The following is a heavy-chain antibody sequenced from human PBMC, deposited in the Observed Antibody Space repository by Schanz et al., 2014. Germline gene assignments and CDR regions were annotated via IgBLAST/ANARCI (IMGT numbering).Heavy chain of an antibody. D-gene: IGHD3-10*01. J-gene: IGHJ6*03. CDR3: AKGSRSGSKVMDV. CDR2: ISSSSSTI. CDR1: GFTFSSYS. V-gene: IGHV3-48*01. Sequence: EVQLVESGGGLVQPGGSLRLSCAASGFTFSSYSMNWVRQAPGKGLEWVSYISSSSSTIYHADSVKGRFTISRDNAKNSLYLQMNSLRPEDTALYYCAKGSRSGSKVMDVWGKGTTVTVSS.